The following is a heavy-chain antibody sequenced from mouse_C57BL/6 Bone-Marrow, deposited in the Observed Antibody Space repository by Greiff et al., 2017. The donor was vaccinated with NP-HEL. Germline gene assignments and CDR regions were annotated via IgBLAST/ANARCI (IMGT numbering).Heavy chain of an antibody. Sequence: EVKLMESGAELVRPGASVKLSCTASGFNIKDDYMHWVKQRPEQGLEWIGWIDPENGDTEYASKFQGKATITADTSSNTAYLQLSSLTSEDTAVYYCTTLYYYGSSYADYWGQGTTLTVSS. J-gene: IGHJ2*01. CDR2: IDPENGDT. V-gene: IGHV14-4*01. CDR1: GFNIKDDY. D-gene: IGHD1-1*01. CDR3: TTLYYYGSSYADY.